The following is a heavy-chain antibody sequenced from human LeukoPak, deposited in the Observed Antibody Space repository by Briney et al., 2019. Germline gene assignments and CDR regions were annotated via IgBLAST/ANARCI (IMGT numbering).Heavy chain of an antibody. Sequence: ASVKVSCKASGYTFTSYDINWVRQATGQGLEWMGWMNPNSGNTGYAQKFQGRVTITRNTSISTAYMELSSLRSEDTAVYYCAREGKAPNYVVGDYWGQGTLVTVSS. D-gene: IGHD3-16*01. CDR1: GYTFTSYD. CDR3: AREGKAPNYVVGDY. J-gene: IGHJ4*02. CDR2: MNPNSGNT. V-gene: IGHV1-8*03.